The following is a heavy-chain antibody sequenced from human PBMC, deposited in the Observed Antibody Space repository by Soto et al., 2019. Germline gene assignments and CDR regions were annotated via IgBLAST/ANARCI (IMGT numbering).Heavy chain of an antibody. CDR2: ISVYNGNT. CDR3: ARVLSKASGRSYFDY. Sequence: QVQLVQSGAEVKKPGTSVKVSCKASGYTFTKYGITWVRQAPGQGLEWMGWISVYNGNTKYGQKFRDRVTMTTDTIPTKAYRELRSLRSDDTAVYYCARVLSKASGRSYFDYWGQGTLVTVSS. V-gene: IGHV1-18*01. J-gene: IGHJ4*02. D-gene: IGHD2-15*01. CDR1: GYTFTKYG.